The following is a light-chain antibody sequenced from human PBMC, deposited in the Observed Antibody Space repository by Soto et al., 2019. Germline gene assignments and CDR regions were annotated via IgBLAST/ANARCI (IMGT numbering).Light chain of an antibody. Sequence: QSALTQPASVSGSPGQSITISCSGTSSDVGSSNLVSWYQQHPGKAPKLIIFEGDRRPSGVSGRFSGSKSGNTASLTISGLPAEDEADYYCCSFARSRTFYVFGTGTKLTVL. J-gene: IGLJ1*01. CDR3: CSFARSRTFYV. CDR1: SSDVGSSNL. V-gene: IGLV2-23*01. CDR2: EGD.